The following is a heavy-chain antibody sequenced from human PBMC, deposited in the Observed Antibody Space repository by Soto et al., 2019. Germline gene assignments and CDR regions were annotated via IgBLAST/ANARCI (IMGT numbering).Heavy chain of an antibody. V-gene: IGHV1-2*02. J-gene: IGHJ4*02. CDR2: IHPNSGGT. D-gene: IGHD6-13*01. CDR3: ARASYSSSWPFDY. Sequence: ASVKVSCKASGYTFTGYYLHWVRQAPGQWLEWMGWIHPNSGGTNYAQKFQGRVTMTRDTSISTAYMELSRLRSDDTAVYCCARASYSSSWPFDYWGQGTLVTVSS. CDR1: GYTFTGYY.